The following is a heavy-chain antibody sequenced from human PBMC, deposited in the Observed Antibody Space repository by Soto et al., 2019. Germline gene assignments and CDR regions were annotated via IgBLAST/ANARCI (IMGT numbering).Heavy chain of an antibody. CDR2: IYYSGST. CDR1: GCSISSGDYY. Sequence: PSETLSLTCTVSGCSISSGDYYWSWIRQPPGKGLEWIGYIYYSGSTYYNPSLKSRVTISVDTSKNQFSLKLSSVTAADTAVYYCARVRLYYDYVWFDPLGQGTLVTVS. J-gene: IGHJ5*02. D-gene: IGHD3-16*01. V-gene: IGHV4-30-4*01. CDR3: ARVRLYYDYVWFDP.